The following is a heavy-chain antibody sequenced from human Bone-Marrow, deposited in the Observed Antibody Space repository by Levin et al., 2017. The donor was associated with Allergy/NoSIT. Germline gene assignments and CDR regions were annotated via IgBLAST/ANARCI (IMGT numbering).Heavy chain of an antibody. CDR2: IKSKPDGGTR. CDR3: STDFGAY. Sequence: GGSLRLSCVVSGLTVSDAWMNWVRQAPGKGLEWVGRIKSKPDGGTRDYAAPVKGRFTISRDDSKNALYLQMNSLTIEDTAVYYCSTDFGAYWGQGTLATVSS. CDR1: GLTVSDAW. J-gene: IGHJ1*01. V-gene: IGHV3-15*01. D-gene: IGHD3-10*01.